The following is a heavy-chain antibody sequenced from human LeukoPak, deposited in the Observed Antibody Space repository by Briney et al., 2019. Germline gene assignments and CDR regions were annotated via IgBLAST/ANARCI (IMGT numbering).Heavy chain of an antibody. CDR3: AKDAAYYDSSGYWEGYYFDY. D-gene: IGHD3-22*01. CDR2: ISGSGGST. CDR1: GFTFSSYA. J-gene: IGHJ4*02. Sequence: PGGSLRLSCAASGFTFSSYAMSWVRQAPGKGLEWVSAISGSGGSTYYADSVKGRFTISRDNSKNTLYLQMNSLRAEDTAVYYCAKDAAYYDSSGYWEGYYFDYWGQGTLVTVSS. V-gene: IGHV3-23*01.